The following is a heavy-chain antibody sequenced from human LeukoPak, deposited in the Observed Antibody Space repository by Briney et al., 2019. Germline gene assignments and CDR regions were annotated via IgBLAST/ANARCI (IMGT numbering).Heavy chain of an antibody. D-gene: IGHD6-19*01. J-gene: IGHJ5*02. CDR1: GGSFSGYY. CDR2: INHSGST. Sequence: KPSETLSLTCAVYGGSFSGYYWSWIRQPPGKGLEWIGEINHSGSTNYNPSLKSRVTISVDTSKNQFSLKLSSVTAADTAVYYCAKGYSSGWYEFDPWGQGTLVTVSS. V-gene: IGHV4-34*01. CDR3: AKGYSSGWYEFDP.